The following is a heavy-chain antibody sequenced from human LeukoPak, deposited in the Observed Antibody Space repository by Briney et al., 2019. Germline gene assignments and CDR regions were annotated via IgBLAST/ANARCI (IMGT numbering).Heavy chain of an antibody. D-gene: IGHD3-22*01. CDR3: ARVVSITYYYDSSGYPYYFDY. CDR1: GYTFTGYY. V-gene: IGHV1-2*02. Sequence: LVASVKVSCKASGYTFTGYYMHWVRQAPGQGLEWMAWINPNSGGTNYAQTFQGRVTMTRDTAISTAYMELSRLRSDDTAVYYCARVVSITYYYDSSGYPYYFDYWGQGTLVTVSS. CDR2: INPNSGGT. J-gene: IGHJ4*02.